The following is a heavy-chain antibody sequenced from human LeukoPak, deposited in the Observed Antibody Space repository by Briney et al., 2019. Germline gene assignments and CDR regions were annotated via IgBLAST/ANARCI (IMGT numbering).Heavy chain of an antibody. V-gene: IGHV4-30-2*01. J-gene: IGHJ6*04. Sequence: SQTLSLTCAVSGGSISSGGYSWSWIRQPPGKGLEWIGYIYHSGGTYYNPSLKSRVTISVDRSKNQFSLKLSSVTAADTAVYYCARFYLGYCSSTSCSHYYYYGMDVWGKGTTVTVSS. CDR3: ARFYLGYCSSTSCSHYYYYGMDV. D-gene: IGHD2-2*01. CDR1: GGSISSGGYS. CDR2: IYHSGGT.